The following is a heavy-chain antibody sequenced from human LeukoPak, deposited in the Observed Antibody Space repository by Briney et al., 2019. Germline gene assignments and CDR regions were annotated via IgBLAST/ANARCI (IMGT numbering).Heavy chain of an antibody. Sequence: PGGSLRLSCAASGFTFDDYAMHWVRHAPGKGLEWVSGISWNSGSIGYADSVKGRFTISRDNAKNSLYLQMNSLRAEDTAVYYCAKDTHSYFDYWGRGTLVTVSS. J-gene: IGHJ4*02. CDR3: AKDTHSYFDY. V-gene: IGHV3-9*01. CDR2: ISWNSGSI. CDR1: GFTFDDYA.